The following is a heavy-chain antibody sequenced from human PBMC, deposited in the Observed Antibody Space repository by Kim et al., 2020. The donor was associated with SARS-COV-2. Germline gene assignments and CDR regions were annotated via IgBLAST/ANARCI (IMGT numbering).Heavy chain of an antibody. CDR2: T. J-gene: IGHJ6*02. V-gene: IGHV3-33*01. Sequence: TYNANSVKSQCTTSRDSAKKTLYLQMNSMRAEDTAVYYCARGLSYYGMDVWGQGTTVTVSS. CDR3: ARGLSYYGMDV.